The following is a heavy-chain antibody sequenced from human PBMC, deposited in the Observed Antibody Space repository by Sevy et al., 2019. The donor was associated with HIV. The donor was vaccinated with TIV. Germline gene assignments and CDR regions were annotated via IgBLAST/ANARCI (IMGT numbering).Heavy chain of an antibody. CDR3: ARGVTTVTPFDY. J-gene: IGHJ4*02. D-gene: IGHD4-17*01. Sequence: GGSLRLSCTASGFTFSDYWMSWVRRAPGKGLEWVANIKQDGSDKHYVDSVKGRFTISRDNAKNSLYLQMNSLRAGDTAVYYCARGVTTVTPFDYWGQGTLVTVSS. V-gene: IGHV3-7*01. CDR1: GFTFSDYW. CDR2: IKQDGSDK.